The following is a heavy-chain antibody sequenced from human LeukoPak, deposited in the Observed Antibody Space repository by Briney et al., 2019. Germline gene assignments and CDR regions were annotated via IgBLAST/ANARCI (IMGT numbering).Heavy chain of an antibody. V-gene: IGHV4-59*01. CDR1: GGSISSYY. D-gene: IGHD3-9*01. CDR2: IHNSGST. CDR3: ARETYDILTGTPSNFDY. J-gene: IGHJ4*02. Sequence: SETLSLTCTVSGGSISSYYWSWIRQPPGKGLEWIGYIHNSGSTNYNPSLKSRLTISVDTSKKHFSLKLNSVTAADTAVYYCARETYDILTGTPSNFDYWGQGTLVTVSS.